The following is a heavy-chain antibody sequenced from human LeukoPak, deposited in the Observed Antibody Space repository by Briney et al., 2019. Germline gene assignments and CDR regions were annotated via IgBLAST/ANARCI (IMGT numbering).Heavy chain of an antibody. Sequence: GGSLRLSCAASGFTFDDYGMSWVRQAPGKGLEWVSGINWNGGSTGYADSVKGRFTISRDNAKSTLYLQMNSLRAEDTALYYCAKPAKTDYADYWGQGTLVTVSS. CDR2: INWNGGST. CDR3: AKPAKTDYADY. J-gene: IGHJ4*02. CDR1: GFTFDDYG. D-gene: IGHD1-14*01. V-gene: IGHV3-20*04.